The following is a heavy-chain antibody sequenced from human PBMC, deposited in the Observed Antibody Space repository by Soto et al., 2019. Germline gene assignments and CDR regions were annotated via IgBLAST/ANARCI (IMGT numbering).Heavy chain of an antibody. CDR1: GGSFSGYY. V-gene: IGHV4-34*01. CDR2: INHSGST. D-gene: IGHD6-19*01. CDR3: ARTGYSSGWYKAAFDI. J-gene: IGHJ3*02. Sequence: SETLSLTCAVYGGSFSGYYWSWIRQPPGKGLEWIGEINHSGSTNYSPSLKSRVAISVDTSKNQFSLKLSSVTAADTAVYYCARTGYSSGWYKAAFDIWGQGTMVTVSS.